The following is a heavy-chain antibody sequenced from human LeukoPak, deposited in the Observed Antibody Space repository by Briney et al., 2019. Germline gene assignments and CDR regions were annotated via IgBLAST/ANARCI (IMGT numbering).Heavy chain of an antibody. CDR3: AKGSSGN. V-gene: IGHV3-30*18. CDR2: ISYDGSNK. CDR1: GFTFSSYG. Sequence: PGGSMRLSCAASGFTFSSYGMHWVRQAPGKGLEWVAVISYDGSNKYYADSVKGRFTISRDNSKNTLYLQMNSLRAEDTAVYYCAKGSSGNWGQGTLVTVSS. J-gene: IGHJ4*02. D-gene: IGHD3-10*01.